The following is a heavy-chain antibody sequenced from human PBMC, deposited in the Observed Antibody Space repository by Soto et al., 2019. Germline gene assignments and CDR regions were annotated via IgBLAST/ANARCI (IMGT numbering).Heavy chain of an antibody. D-gene: IGHD1-7*01. CDR1: GFTFSSYA. Sequence: PVGSLRLSCTASGFTFSSYAMHWVRQAPGKGLEWVAVISYDGSNKYYADSVKGRFTISRDNSKNTLYLQMNSLRAEDTAVYYCASSNWNSGFDYFDYWGQGTLVTVSS. V-gene: IGHV3-30-3*01. CDR2: ISYDGSNK. J-gene: IGHJ4*02. CDR3: ASSNWNSGFDYFDY.